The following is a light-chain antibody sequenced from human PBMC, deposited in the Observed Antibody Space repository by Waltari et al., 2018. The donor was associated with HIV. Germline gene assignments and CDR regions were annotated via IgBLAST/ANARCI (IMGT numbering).Light chain of an antibody. Sequence: DIVMTQSPDSLAVSLGERATIMCKSSQSLYSSRNKNYLAWYQQKPGHPPFLLLYWASTRHSGVPARFRGSGSGTDFTLAISSLQAEDVAVYYCQQYYTTPYTFGQGTKLGIK. CDR3: QQYYTTPYT. CDR1: QSLYSSRNKNY. V-gene: IGKV4-1*01. CDR2: WAS. J-gene: IGKJ2*01.